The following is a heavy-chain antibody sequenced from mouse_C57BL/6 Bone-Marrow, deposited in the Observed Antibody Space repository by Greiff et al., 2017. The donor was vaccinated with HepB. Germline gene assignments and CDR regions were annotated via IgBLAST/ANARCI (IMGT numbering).Heavy chain of an antibody. V-gene: IGHV1-69*01. J-gene: IGHJ1*03. D-gene: IGHD1-1*01. Sequence: QVQLQQPGAELVMPGASVKLSCKASGYTFTSYWMHWVKQRPGQGLEWIGEIDPSDSYTNYNQKFKGKSTLTVDKSSSTAYMQLSSLTSEDSAVYYCARKGIYYYGSSPYWYFDVWGTGTTVTVSS. CDR2: IDPSDSYT. CDR1: GYTFTSYW. CDR3: ARKGIYYYGSSPYWYFDV.